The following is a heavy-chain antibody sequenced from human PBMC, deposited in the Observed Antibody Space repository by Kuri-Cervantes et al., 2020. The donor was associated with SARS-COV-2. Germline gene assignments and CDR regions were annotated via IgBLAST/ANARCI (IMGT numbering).Heavy chain of an antibody. Sequence: GESLKISFAASGFTFSSYSMNWVRQAPGKGLEWVSSISSSSSYIYYADSVKGRFTISRDNAKNSLYLQMNSLRAEDTAVYYCAREDSYGYGDYWGQGTLVTVSS. CDR1: GFTFSSYS. D-gene: IGHD5-18*01. CDR3: AREDSYGYGDY. CDR2: ISSSSSYI. J-gene: IGHJ4*02. V-gene: IGHV3-21*01.